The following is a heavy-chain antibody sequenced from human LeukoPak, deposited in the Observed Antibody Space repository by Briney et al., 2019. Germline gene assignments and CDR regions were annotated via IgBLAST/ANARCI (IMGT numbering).Heavy chain of an antibody. Sequence: SETLSLTCTVSGGSISSYYWSWIRQPPGKGLEWIGYIYYSGSTNYNPSLKSRVTISVDTSKNQLSLKLSSVTAADTAVYYCARSFPSLRFLEWLPDAFDIWGQGTMVTVSS. V-gene: IGHV4-59*01. CDR1: GGSISSYY. CDR3: ARSFPSLRFLEWLPDAFDI. J-gene: IGHJ3*02. CDR2: IYYSGST. D-gene: IGHD3-3*01.